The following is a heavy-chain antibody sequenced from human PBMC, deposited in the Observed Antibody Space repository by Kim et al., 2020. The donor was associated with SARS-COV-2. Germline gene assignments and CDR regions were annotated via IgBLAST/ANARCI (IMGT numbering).Heavy chain of an antibody. V-gene: IGHV4-4*02. CDR2: IYHSGST. CDR3: AREIAAEPYYYGMDV. D-gene: IGHD6-13*01. J-gene: IGHJ6*02. CDR1: GGSISSSNW. Sequence: SETLSLTCAVSGGSISSSNWWSWVRQPPGKGLEWIGEIYHSGSTNYNPSLKSRVTISVDKSKNQFSLKLSSVTAADTAVYYCAREIAAEPYYYGMDVWGQGTTVTVSS.